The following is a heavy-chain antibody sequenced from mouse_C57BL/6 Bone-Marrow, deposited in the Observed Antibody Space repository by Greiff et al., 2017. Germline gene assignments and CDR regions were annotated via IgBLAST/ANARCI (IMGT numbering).Heavy chain of an antibody. CDR3: ARIYYYGSSHWYFDV. V-gene: IGHV1-81*01. CDR1: GYTFTSYG. Sequence: QVQLQQPGAELARPGASVKLSCKASGYTFTSYGISWVKQRTGQGLEWIGEIYPRSGNTYYNEKLKGKGTLTADKSSSTAYMGLRSLTSEDSAVYLWARIYYYGSSHWYFDVWCTWTSVTVSS. CDR2: IYPRSGNT. J-gene: IGHJ1*03. D-gene: IGHD1-1*01.